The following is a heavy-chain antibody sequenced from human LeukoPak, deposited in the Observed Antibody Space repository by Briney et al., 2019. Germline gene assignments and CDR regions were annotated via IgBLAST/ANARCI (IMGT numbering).Heavy chain of an antibody. V-gene: IGHV1-46*01. CDR2: INPSGGST. CDR3: AAGGDSSGYYYYYMDV. CDR1: GYTFTSYY. J-gene: IGHJ6*03. Sequence: ASVKVSCKASGYTFTSYYMHWVRQAPGQGLEWMGIINPSGGSTSYAQKFQERVTITRDMSTSTAYMELSSLRSEDTAVYYCAAGGDSSGYYYYYMDVWGKGTTVTVSS. D-gene: IGHD6-25*01.